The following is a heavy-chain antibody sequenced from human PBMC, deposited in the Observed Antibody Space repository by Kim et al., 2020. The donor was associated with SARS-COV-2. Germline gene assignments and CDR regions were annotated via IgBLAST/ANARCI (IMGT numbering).Heavy chain of an antibody. V-gene: IGHV3-7*03. CDR3: AKEGGDYVDAFDI. CDR1: GFTFSSYW. CDR2: IKQDGSEK. J-gene: IGHJ3*02. Sequence: GGSLRLSCAASGFTFSSYWMSWVRQAPGKGLEWVANIKQDGSEKYYVDSVKGRFTISRDNAKNSLYLQMNSLRAEDTAVYYCAKEGGDYVDAFDIWGQGTMVTVSS. D-gene: IGHD4-17*01.